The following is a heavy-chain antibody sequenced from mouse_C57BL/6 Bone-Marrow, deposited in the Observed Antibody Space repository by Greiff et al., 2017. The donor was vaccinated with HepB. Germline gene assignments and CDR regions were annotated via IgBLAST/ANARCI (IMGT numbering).Heavy chain of an antibody. CDR1: GFTFSSYA. Sequence: EVKVVESGGGLVKPGGSLKLSCAASGFTFSSYAMSWVRQTPEKRLEWVATISDGGSYTYYPDNVKGRFTISRDNAKNNLYLQMSHLKSEDTAMYYCAREEYYGSRTSYWDFDVWGTGTTVTVSS. V-gene: IGHV5-4*01. CDR2: ISDGGSYT. D-gene: IGHD1-1*01. J-gene: IGHJ1*03. CDR3: AREEYYGSRTSYWDFDV.